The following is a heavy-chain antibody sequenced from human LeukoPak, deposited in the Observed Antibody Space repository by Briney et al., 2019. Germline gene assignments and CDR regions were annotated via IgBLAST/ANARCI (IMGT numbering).Heavy chain of an antibody. Sequence: PGGSLRLSCAASGFTFSSYSMNWVRQAPGKGLEWVSSISSSSSYIYYADSVKGRFTISRDNAKNSLYLQMNSLRAEDTAVYYCARAMYHTPYYFDYWGQGTLVTVSS. CDR2: ISSSSSYI. V-gene: IGHV3-21*01. J-gene: IGHJ4*02. CDR3: ARAMYHTPYYFDY. D-gene: IGHD2-8*01. CDR1: GFTFSSYS.